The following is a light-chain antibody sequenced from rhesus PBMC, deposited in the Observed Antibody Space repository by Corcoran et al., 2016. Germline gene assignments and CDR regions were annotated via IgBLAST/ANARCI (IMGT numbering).Light chain of an antibody. J-gene: IGKJ4*01. V-gene: IGKV1-74*01. Sequence: DIQMTQSPSSLSASVGDRVTITCRASENVNNYLNWYQQKPGKAPKPLIYKASPLQRGVPSRFSGSGSGTDYTFTISSLQSEDVATYYCQHNYGTPLTFGGGTKVEIK. CDR2: KAS. CDR1: ENVNNY. CDR3: QHNYGTPLT.